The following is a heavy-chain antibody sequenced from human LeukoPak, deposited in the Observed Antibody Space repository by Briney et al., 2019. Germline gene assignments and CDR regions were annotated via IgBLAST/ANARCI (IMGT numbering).Heavy chain of an antibody. V-gene: IGHV3-33*01. CDR1: GFTFTKYG. J-gene: IGHJ5*01. Sequence: GGSLRLSCVASGFTFTKYGVHWVRQAPGKGLEWVAVIWYDGSYEYYGDSVKGRFATSRDNSKNTVYLQMNSLRAGDTAVYFCARDGSGLAVRGYMDTWGQGTVVSVSS. D-gene: IGHD3-10*01. CDR2: IWYDGSYE. CDR3: ARDGSGLAVRGYMDT.